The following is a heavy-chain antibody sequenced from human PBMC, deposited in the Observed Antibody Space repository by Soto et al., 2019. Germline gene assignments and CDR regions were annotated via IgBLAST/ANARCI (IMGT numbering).Heavy chain of an antibody. CDR1: GLSLNTTAVG. Sequence: SGPTLVNPTQTLTLTCTLSGLSLNTTAVGVGWVRQPPGKALEWLAVIYWNDAKRYSPSPKSRLTLTKDTSKNQVVLTMTNMDPVDTATYYCGHWSYSTGWSDYWGQGALVTVSS. J-gene: IGHJ4*02. D-gene: IGHD6-19*01. CDR2: IYWNDAK. V-gene: IGHV2-5*01. CDR3: GHWSYSTGWSDY.